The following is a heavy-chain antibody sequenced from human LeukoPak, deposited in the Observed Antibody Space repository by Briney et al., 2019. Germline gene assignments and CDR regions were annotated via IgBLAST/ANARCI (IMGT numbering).Heavy chain of an antibody. Sequence: GGSLRLSCAASGFTFSSFDMHWVRHPTGQGLEWGSTIGTASDTYYPGSVEGRFTLSRDNAKHSLYLQMNSLAAGGTAVYYCARGPPRGKYYYMDVWGKGTTVTVSS. V-gene: IGHV3-13*01. D-gene: IGHD1-1*01. CDR3: ARGPPRGKYYYMDV. J-gene: IGHJ6*03. CDR1: GFTFSSFD. CDR2: IGTASDT.